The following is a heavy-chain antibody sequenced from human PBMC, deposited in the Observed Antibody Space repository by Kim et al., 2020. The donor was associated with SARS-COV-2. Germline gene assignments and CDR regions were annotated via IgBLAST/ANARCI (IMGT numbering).Heavy chain of an antibody. Sequence: ASVKVSCKASGYTFTSYGISWVRQAPGQGLEWMGWISAYNGNTNYAQKLQGRVTMTTDTSTSTAYMELRSLRSDDTAVYYCARVNDDILTGYYVVAKVGYFDYWGQGTLVTVSS. CDR1: GYTFTSYG. V-gene: IGHV1-18*01. CDR3: ARVNDDILTGYYVVAKVGYFDY. J-gene: IGHJ4*02. D-gene: IGHD3-9*01. CDR2: ISAYNGNT.